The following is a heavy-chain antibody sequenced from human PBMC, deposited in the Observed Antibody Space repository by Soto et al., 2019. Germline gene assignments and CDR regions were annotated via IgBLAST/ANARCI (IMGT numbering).Heavy chain of an antibody. CDR1: GGTFSSYA. Sequence: QVQLVQSGAEVKKPGSSVKVSCKDSGGTFSSYAISWVRQAPGQGLEWMGGIIPILGTANYAQKFQGRVTITADESTSTAYMELSSLRSEDTAVYYCAGSVNKGFYYYYGMDVWGQGTTVTVSS. V-gene: IGHV1-69*01. CDR3: AGSVNKGFYYYYGMDV. CDR2: IIPILGTA. J-gene: IGHJ6*02.